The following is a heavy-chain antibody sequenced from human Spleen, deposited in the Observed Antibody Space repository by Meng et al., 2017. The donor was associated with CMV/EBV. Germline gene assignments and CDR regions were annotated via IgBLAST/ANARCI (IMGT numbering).Heavy chain of an antibody. CDR3: ASGKETITIFGVVIISGMDV. D-gene: IGHD3-3*01. Sequence: GESLKISCAASGFTFSSYWMSWVRQAPGKGLEWVANIKQDGSEKYYVDSVKGRFTISRDNAKNSLYLQMNSLRAEDTAVYYCASGKETITIFGVVIISGMDVWGQGTTVTVSS. CDR1: GFTFSSYW. J-gene: IGHJ6*02. CDR2: IKQDGSEK. V-gene: IGHV3-7*01.